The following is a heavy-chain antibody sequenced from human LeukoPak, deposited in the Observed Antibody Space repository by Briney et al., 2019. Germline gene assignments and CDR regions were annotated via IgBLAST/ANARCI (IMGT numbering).Heavy chain of an antibody. V-gene: IGHV4-59*08. D-gene: IGHD2-8*01. CDR1: GGSISSYY. CDR2: IYYSGST. Sequence: PSETLSLTCTVSGGSISSYYWSWIRQPPGKGLEWIGYIYYSGSTNYNPSLKSQVTISVDTSKNQFSLKLSSVTAADTAVYYCARKRRDCTNGVCRSNNWFDPWGQATLVTVSS. CDR3: ARKRRDCTNGVCRSNNWFDP. J-gene: IGHJ5*02.